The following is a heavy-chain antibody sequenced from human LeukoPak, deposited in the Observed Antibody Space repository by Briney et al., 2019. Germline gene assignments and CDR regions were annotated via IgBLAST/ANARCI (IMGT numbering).Heavy chain of an antibody. Sequence: GGSLRLSCAASGFTFSSYAMRWVGQAPGKGLEWVGAISGSGGSTYYAGSVKGRFTIYSDNSKNTLYLQMNSLRAEDTAVYYCAKSTRGSGWYFFDYWGQGTPVTVSS. J-gene: IGHJ4*02. D-gene: IGHD6-19*01. CDR2: ISGSGGST. CDR1: GFTFSSYA. V-gene: IGHV3-23*01. CDR3: AKSTRGSGWYFFDY.